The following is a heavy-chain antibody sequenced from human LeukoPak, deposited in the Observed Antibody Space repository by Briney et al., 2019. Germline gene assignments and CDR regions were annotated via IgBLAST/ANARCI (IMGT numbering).Heavy chain of an antibody. D-gene: IGHD6-13*01. CDR1: GFTFSSYA. J-gene: IGHJ4*02. CDR2: ISGSGGST. V-gene: IGHV3-23*01. CDR3: AKVIQYSSSWDFDY. Sequence: QAGGSLRLSCAASGFTFSSYAMSWVRQAPGEGLEWVSAISGSGGSTYYADSVKGRFTISRDNSKNTLYLQMNSLRAEDTAVYYCAKVIQYSSSWDFDYWGQGTLVTVSS.